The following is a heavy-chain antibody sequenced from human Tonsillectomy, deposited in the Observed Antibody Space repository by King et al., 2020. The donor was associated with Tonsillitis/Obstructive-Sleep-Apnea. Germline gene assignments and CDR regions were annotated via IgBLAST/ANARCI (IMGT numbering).Heavy chain of an antibody. Sequence: EQLVQSGAEVKKPGASVKVSCKASGYTFTSYGISWVRQAPGKGLEWMGWISAYNGNTNTAQKLQGRVTMTTDTSTSTAYMELRSLRSDDTAVYYCARGGPERYNWKKYYYYYYMDVWGKGTTVTVSS. D-gene: IGHD1-1*01. CDR2: ISAYNGNT. V-gene: IGHV1-18*01. CDR3: ARGGPERYNWKKYYYYYYMDV. CDR1: GYTFTSYG. J-gene: IGHJ6*03.